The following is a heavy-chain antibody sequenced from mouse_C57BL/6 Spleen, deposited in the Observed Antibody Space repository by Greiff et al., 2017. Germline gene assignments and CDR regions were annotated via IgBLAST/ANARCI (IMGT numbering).Heavy chain of an antibody. CDR3: ARQEKSFDYGSFDY. Sequence: QVQLQQPGTELVKPGASVKLSCKASGYTFTSYWLHWVKQRPGQGLEWIGNINPSNGGTNYNEKFKSKATLTVDKSSSPAYMQLSSLTSEDSAVYYCARQEKSFDYGSFDYWGQGTTVTVSS. V-gene: IGHV1-53*01. CDR1: GYTFTSYW. CDR2: INPSNGGT. D-gene: IGHD2-4*01. J-gene: IGHJ4*01.